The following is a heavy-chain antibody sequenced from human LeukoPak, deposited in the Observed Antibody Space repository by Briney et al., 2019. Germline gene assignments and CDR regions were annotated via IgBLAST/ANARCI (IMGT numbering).Heavy chain of an antibody. D-gene: IGHD3-22*01. Sequence: GGSLRLSCAASGFTCSNYSMNWVAQAPGEGLEWVSYISSSSSYRYYADSVKVPFTISRDNAKNSMYLQMNSRMAEETAVYYCARGRSRRVVVISTFEYWGQGNLVTVSS. CDR2: ISSSSSYR. CDR3: ARGRSRRVVVISTFEY. V-gene: IGHV3-21*01. CDR1: GFTCSNYS. J-gene: IGHJ4*02.